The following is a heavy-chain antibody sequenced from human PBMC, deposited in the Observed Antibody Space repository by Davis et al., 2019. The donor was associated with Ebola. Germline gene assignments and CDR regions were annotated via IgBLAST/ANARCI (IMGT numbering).Heavy chain of an antibody. CDR3: ARHFVGKLFGMDV. CDR1: GYSFTTYW. CDR2: IYPGDSYT. D-gene: IGHD3-3*01. V-gene: IGHV5-51*01. J-gene: IGHJ6*02. Sequence: GESLKISCKGSGYSFTTYWIAWVRQTPAKGLEWMGIIYPGDSYTDYSPSFQGHVSISADKSINTAYLQWSSLKASDTAMYFCARHFVGKLFGMDVWGQGTTVTVSS.